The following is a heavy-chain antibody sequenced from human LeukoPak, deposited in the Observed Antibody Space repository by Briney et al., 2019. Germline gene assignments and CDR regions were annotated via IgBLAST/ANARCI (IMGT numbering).Heavy chain of an antibody. D-gene: IGHD3-22*01. CDR2: VIPILGIA. CDR1: GGTFSSYA. J-gene: IGHJ5*02. CDR3: ARETDYYDSSGYYYEPNWFDP. V-gene: IGHV1-69*04. Sequence: SVKVSCKASGGTFSSYAISWVRQAPGQGLEWMGRVIPILGIANYAQKFQGRVTITADKSTSTAYMELSSLRSEDTAVYYCARETDYYDSSGYYYEPNWFDPWGQGTLVTVSS.